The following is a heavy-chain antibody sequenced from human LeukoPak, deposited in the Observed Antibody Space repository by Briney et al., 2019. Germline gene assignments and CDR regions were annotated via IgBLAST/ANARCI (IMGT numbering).Heavy chain of an antibody. D-gene: IGHD2-2*01. V-gene: IGHV1-69*01. CDR2: IIPIFGTA. Sequence: ASVKVSCKASGGTFSSYAISWVLQAPGQGLEWMGGIIPIFGTANYAQKFQGRVTITADESTSTAYMELSSLRSEDTAVYYCARDRPYCSSTSCLGSWFDPWGQGTLVTVSS. J-gene: IGHJ5*02. CDR3: ARDRPYCSSTSCLGSWFDP. CDR1: GGTFSSYA.